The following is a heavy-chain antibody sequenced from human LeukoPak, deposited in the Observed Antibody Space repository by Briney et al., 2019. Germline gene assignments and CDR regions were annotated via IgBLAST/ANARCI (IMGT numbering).Heavy chain of an antibody. CDR1: GGSISSYY. J-gene: IGHJ5*02. Sequence: SETLSLTCTVSGGSISSYYWSWIRQPPGKGLEWIGYIYYSGSTNYNPSLKSRVTISVDTSKNQFSLKLSSVTAADTAVYYCARSYRYSGSYNWFDPWGQGTLVTVSS. CDR3: ARSYRYSGSYNWFDP. CDR2: IYYSGST. D-gene: IGHD3-10*01. V-gene: IGHV4-59*01.